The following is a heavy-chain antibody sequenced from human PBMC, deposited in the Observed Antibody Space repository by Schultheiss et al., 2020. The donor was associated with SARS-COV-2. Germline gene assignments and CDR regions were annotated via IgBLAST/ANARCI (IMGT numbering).Heavy chain of an antibody. Sequence: GGSLRLSCAASGFTFSSYAIHWVRQAPGKGLEWVAVISYDGNNKYYADSVKGRFTISRDNSKNTLYLQMNSLRAEDTAVYYCAREDVITSSFDYWGQGTLVTVSS. CDR3: AREDVITSSFDY. CDR2: ISYDGNNK. V-gene: IGHV3-30*01. D-gene: IGHD3-22*01. CDR1: GFTFSSYA. J-gene: IGHJ4*02.